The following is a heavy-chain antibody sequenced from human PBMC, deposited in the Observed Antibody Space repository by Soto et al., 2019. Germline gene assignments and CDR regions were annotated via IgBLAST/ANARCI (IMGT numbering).Heavy chain of an antibody. Sequence: GESLKISCKASGFIFTSYWLSWVRQLPGKGLEWMRMLNPKDSFANYSPSFRGHVTISPDTSITTAYLKWSSLKASDTAIYYCARNTSSGGYYRFDCWGQGTMITV. J-gene: IGHJ4*02. CDR1: GFIFTSYW. D-gene: IGHD3-10*01. V-gene: IGHV5-10-1*01. CDR3: ARNTSSGGYYRFDC. CDR2: LNPKDSFA.